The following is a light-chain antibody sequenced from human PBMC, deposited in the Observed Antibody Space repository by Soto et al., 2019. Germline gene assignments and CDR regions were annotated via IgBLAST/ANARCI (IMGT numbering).Light chain of an antibody. V-gene: IGKV3-11*01. J-gene: IGKJ5*01. CDR1: QPVSGY. Sequence: EIVLTQSPATLSFSPGERATLSCRASQPVSGYLLRYQQKPGQAPRLLIYDASNRASGNPARFSGSGSETDFTLTICSLEPEDFAVYYCQHRMNWPLTIGQGTRLEIK. CDR2: DAS. CDR3: QHRMNWPLT.